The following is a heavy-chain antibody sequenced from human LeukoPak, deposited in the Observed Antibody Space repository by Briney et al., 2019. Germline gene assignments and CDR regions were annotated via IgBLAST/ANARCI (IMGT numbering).Heavy chain of an antibody. J-gene: IGHJ2*01. D-gene: IGHD5-24*01. CDR1: GGSISTGGYY. CDR2: IYYSGST. CDR3: ARVRVEMATIRYWYFDL. Sequence: PSQTLSLTCTVSGGSISTGGYYWSWIRQRPGKDLEWIGYIYYSGSTYYNPSLKSRVTISVDTSKNQFSLKLTSVTAADTAVYYCARVRVEMATIRYWYFDLWGRGTLVTVSS. V-gene: IGHV4-31*03.